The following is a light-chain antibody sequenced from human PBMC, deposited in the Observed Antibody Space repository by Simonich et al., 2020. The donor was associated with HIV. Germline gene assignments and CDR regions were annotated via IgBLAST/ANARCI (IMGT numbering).Light chain of an antibody. V-gene: IGLV2-14*03. CDR1: SSDVGVYNY. J-gene: IGLJ3*02. CDR2: DVS. CDR3: SSYTTSNTWV. Sequence: QSALTQPASVSGSPGQSITISCPGTSSDVGVYNYVSWYQQHPGKAPKLMIYDVSHRPSGVSTRFSGSKSGNTASLTISGLQAEDEADYYCSSYTTSNTWVFGGGTKLTVL.